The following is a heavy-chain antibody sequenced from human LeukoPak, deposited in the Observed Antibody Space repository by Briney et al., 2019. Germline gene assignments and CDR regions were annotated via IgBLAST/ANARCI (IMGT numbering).Heavy chain of an antibody. J-gene: IGHJ4*02. CDR1: GFTFSSYA. CDR3: AKDYIAVAGTSFDY. V-gene: IGHV3-64*01. D-gene: IGHD6-19*01. Sequence: GGSLRLSCAASGFTFSSYAMHWVRQAPGKGLEYVSAISSNGGSTYYANSVKGRFTISRDNSKNTLYLQMGSLRAEDMAVYYCAKDYIAVAGTSFDYWGQGTLVTVSS. CDR2: ISSNGGST.